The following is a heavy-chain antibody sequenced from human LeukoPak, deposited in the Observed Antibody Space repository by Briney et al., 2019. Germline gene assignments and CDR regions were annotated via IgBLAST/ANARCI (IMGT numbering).Heavy chain of an antibody. Sequence: GRSLRLSCAASGFNFNNYAIHWVRQAPGKGLQWVAIISFDGSNKYYADSVKGRFTISRDNSKNTLYLQMDSLRAEDTAVYYCAKDGLWGQGTLVTVSS. J-gene: IGHJ4*02. CDR3: AKDGL. V-gene: IGHV3-30-3*01. CDR2: ISFDGSNK. CDR1: GFNFNNYA.